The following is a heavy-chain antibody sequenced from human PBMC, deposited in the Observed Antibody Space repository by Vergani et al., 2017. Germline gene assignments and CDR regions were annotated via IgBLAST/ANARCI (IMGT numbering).Heavy chain of an antibody. CDR3: AKHFRGWGIDY. J-gene: IGHJ4*02. CDR1: GFTLSNYD. D-gene: IGHD3-16*01. CDR2: IQFDGSNQ. V-gene: IGHV3-30*02. Sequence: QVQLVESGGGVVQRGGSLRLSCATSGFTLSNYDMQWIRQGPGKGLEFVAFIQFDGSNQYYADPVKGRFTLSRNFSKNTLYLQMNSLRTEDTATYYCAKHFRGWGIDYWGQGTQVIVSS.